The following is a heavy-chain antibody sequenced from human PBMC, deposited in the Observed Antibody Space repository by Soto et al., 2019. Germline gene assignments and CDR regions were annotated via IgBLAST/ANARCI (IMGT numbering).Heavy chain of an antibody. CDR3: ARGRKLQHVLRYFDWIPQH. CDR2: INPNSGGT. Sequence: ASVKVSCKASGYTFTGYYMHWVRQAPGQGLEWMGWINPNSGGTNYAQKFQGWVTMTRDTSISTAYMELSRLRSDDTAVYYCARGRKLQHVLRYFDWIPQHWGQGTLVTVSS. CDR1: GYTFTGYY. D-gene: IGHD3-9*01. J-gene: IGHJ4*02. V-gene: IGHV1-2*04.